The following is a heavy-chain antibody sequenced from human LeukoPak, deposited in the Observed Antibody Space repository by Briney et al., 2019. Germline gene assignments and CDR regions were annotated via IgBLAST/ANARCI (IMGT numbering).Heavy chain of an antibody. CDR2: ISGSGSST. V-gene: IGHV3-23*01. Sequence: GGSLRLSCAASGFTFGSYAMSWVRQAPGKGLEWVSGISGSGSSTYYADSVKGRFTISRDNSKNSLYLQMNSLRAEDTAVYYCARGRLWADPAEYFQHWGQGTLVTVSS. CDR1: GFTFGSYA. D-gene: IGHD6-19*01. CDR3: ARGRLWADPAEYFQH. J-gene: IGHJ1*01.